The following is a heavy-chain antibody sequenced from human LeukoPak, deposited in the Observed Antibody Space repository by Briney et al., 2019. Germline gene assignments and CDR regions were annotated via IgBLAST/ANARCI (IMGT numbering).Heavy chain of an antibody. V-gene: IGHV3-7*01. Sequence: GGSLRLSCVASGFPFSSYWMTWVRQAPGKGLEWVANIKQDGSKKSYVDSVKGRFTISRDNAKNSLYLQMNSLRAEDTAVYYCAREMGVPPIYYYGMDVWGQGTTVTVSS. CDR2: IKQDGSKK. CDR3: AREMGVPPIYYYGMDV. CDR1: GFPFSSYW. J-gene: IGHJ6*02. D-gene: IGHD2-8*01.